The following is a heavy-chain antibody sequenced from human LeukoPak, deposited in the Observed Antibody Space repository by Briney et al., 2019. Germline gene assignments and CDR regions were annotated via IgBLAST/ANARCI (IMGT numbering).Heavy chain of an antibody. D-gene: IGHD6-19*01. Sequence: ASVKVSCKTSGYSFTDYYMHWVRQAPGQGLEWMAWINPNSGGTNYAQKFQGRVTMTRDTSISTAYMELSRLRSEDTAVYYCASRYSSGWYGSYYYMDVWGKGTTVTISS. CDR2: INPNSGGT. CDR3: ASRYSSGWYGSYYYMDV. V-gene: IGHV1-2*02. CDR1: GYSFTDYY. J-gene: IGHJ6*03.